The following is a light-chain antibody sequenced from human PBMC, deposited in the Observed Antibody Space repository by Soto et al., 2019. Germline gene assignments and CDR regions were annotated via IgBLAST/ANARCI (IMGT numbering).Light chain of an antibody. Sequence: PGERATLSCRASQSVSSSYLAWYQQKPGQAPRLLIYGASSRATGIPDRFSGSGSGTDFTLTISRLEPEDFAVYYCHQYDSSPLTFGGGTKVEIK. CDR2: GAS. CDR3: HQYDSSPLT. J-gene: IGKJ4*01. CDR1: QSVSSSY. V-gene: IGKV3-20*01.